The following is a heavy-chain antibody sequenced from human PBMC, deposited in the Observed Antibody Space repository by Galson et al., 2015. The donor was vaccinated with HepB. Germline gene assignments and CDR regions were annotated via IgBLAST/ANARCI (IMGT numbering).Heavy chain of an antibody. CDR2: ISGSGGST. J-gene: IGHJ4*02. Sequence: SLRLSCAASGFTFSSYAMSWVRQAPGKGLEWVSAISGSGGSTYYADSVKGRFTISRDNSKNTPYLQMNSLRAEDTAVYYCAARPRGVVVAATLDYWGQGTLVTVSS. CDR3: AARPRGVVVAATLDY. D-gene: IGHD2-15*01. CDR1: GFTFSSYA. V-gene: IGHV3-23*01.